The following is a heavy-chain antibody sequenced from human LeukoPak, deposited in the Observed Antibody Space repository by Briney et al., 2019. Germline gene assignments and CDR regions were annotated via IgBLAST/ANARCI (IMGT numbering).Heavy chain of an antibody. Sequence: GASVKVSCKASGYTFTSYDINWVRQATGHGLDWMGWMNPNSGNTGYAQKFQGRVTITRNTSISTAYMELSSLRSGDTAVYYCAREVYYDSSGYYNWGQGTLVTVSS. V-gene: IGHV1-8*03. J-gene: IGHJ4*02. CDR2: MNPNSGNT. D-gene: IGHD3-22*01. CDR3: AREVYYDSSGYYN. CDR1: GYTFTSYD.